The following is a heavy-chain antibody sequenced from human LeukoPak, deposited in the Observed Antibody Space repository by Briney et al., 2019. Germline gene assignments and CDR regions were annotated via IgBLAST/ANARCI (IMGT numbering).Heavy chain of an antibody. V-gene: IGHV3-15*01. J-gene: IGHJ5*02. Sequence: GGSLRLSCAASGFTFSNAWMSWVRQAPGKGLEWVGRIKSKTDGGTTDHAAPVKGRFTISRDDSKNTLYLQMNSLKTEDTAVYYCTTDLLTTVTPRLGFDPWGQGTLVTVSS. D-gene: IGHD4-17*01. CDR3: TTDLLTTVTPRLGFDP. CDR2: IKSKTDGGTT. CDR1: GFTFSNAW.